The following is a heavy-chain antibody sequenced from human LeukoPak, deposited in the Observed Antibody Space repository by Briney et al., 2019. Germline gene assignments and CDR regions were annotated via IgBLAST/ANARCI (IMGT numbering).Heavy chain of an antibody. D-gene: IGHD3-16*01. CDR3: ARGEYSNGYPYRLDS. V-gene: IGHV1-2*02. J-gene: IGHJ4*02. Sequence: ASVKVSCKASGSTFSDYHINWVRQASGQGPEWMGWINPKSGDASYNQAFQGRVTMTRDTSISTAYMELNRLRSDDTAMYYCARGEYSNGYPYRLDSWGQGTLVTVSS. CDR2: INPKSGDA. CDR1: GSTFSDYH.